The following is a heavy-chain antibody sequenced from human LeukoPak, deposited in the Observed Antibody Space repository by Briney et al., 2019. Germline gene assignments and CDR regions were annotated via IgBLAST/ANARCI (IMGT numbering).Heavy chain of an antibody. J-gene: IGHJ6*02. CDR3: ARVLGNYYYDSSGYYPTRRYYYYGMDV. D-gene: IGHD3-22*01. CDR2: INPNSGDT. Sequence: ASVKVSCKASGYSFSDYYMQWVRQTPGQGLEWMGWINPNSGDTNYAQKFQGRVTMTRDTSISTAYMELSRLRSDDTAVYYCARVLGNYYYDSSGYYPTRRYYYYGMDVWGQGTTVTVSS. CDR1: GYSFSDYY. V-gene: IGHV1-2*02.